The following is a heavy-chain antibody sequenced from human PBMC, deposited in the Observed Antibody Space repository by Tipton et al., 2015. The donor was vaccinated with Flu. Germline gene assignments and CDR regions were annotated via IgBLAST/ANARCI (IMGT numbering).Heavy chain of an antibody. J-gene: IGHJ4*02. CDR1: GGSISSGGYS. V-gene: IGHV4-30-2*01. CDR3: ARGGHDYCSSTSCYKEFDY. Sequence: VSGGSISSGGYSWSWIRQPPGKGLEWIGYIYHSGSTYYNPSLKSRVTISVDRSKNQFSLKLSSVTAADTAVYYCARGGHDYCSSTSCYKEFDYWGQGTLVTVSS. D-gene: IGHD2-2*02. CDR2: IYHSGST.